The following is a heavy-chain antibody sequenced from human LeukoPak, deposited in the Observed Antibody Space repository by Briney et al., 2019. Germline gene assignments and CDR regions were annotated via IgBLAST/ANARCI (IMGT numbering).Heavy chain of an antibody. CDR2: INAGNGNT. CDR1: GYTFTSYA. Sequence: ASVKVSCKASGYTFTSYAMHWVRQAPGQRLEWMGWINAGNGNTKYSQKFQGRVTITRDTSASTAYMELSSLRSEDTAVCYCARDVSGWFTYYYYGMDVWGQGTTVTVSS. J-gene: IGHJ6*02. D-gene: IGHD6-19*01. CDR3: ARDVSGWFTYYYYGMDV. V-gene: IGHV1-3*01.